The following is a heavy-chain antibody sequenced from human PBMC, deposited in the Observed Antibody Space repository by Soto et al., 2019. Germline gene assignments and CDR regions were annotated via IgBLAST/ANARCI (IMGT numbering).Heavy chain of an antibody. D-gene: IGHD2-8*01. CDR2: TSGSGGST. J-gene: IGHJ3*02. CDR3: AKDDDMVYAIRDFDI. V-gene: IGHV3-23*01. Sequence: GGSLRLSCAASGFTFSSYAMSWVRQAPGKGLEWVSATSGSGGSTYYADSVKARFTISRDSSKNTRYLQMNSLRAEYTSVYYCAKDDDMVYAIRDFDIWVKGTMVTVS. CDR1: GFTFSSYA.